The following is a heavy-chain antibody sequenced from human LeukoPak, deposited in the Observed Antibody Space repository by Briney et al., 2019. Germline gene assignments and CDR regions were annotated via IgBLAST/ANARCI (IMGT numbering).Heavy chain of an antibody. CDR1: GFTFTTFG. Sequence: GGSLRLSCAASGFTFTTFGMNWVRQAPGKGLEWLSYIYSSSTTIYYADSVRGRFTISRDNAKNSLFLQMNSLRAEDTAVYYCATLPGYSSGWYSFRDSDYYYMDVWGKGTTVTISS. V-gene: IGHV3-48*01. D-gene: IGHD6-19*01. CDR2: IYSSSTTI. CDR3: ATLPGYSSGWYSFRDSDYYYMDV. J-gene: IGHJ6*03.